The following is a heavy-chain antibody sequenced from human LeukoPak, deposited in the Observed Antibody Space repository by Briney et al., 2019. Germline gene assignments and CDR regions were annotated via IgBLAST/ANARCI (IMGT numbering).Heavy chain of an antibody. D-gene: IGHD5-12*01. CDR1: GFTFSSYA. CDR2: ISSSASTI. Sequence: GGSLRLSCAASGFTFSSYAMNWVRQAPGKGLEWVSYISSSASTIYYADPVGGRFTIPRDNAKNSLYLQMNSLRAEDTAVYYCARSGYGATFEYWGQGTLVTVSS. J-gene: IGHJ4*02. V-gene: IGHV3-48*03. CDR3: ARSGYGATFEY.